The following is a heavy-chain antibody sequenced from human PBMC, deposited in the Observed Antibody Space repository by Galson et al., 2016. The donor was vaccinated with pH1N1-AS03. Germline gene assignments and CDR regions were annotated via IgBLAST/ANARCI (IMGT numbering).Heavy chain of an antibody. V-gene: IGHV4-61*09. J-gene: IGHJ4*02. CDR3: ARVVVEWLVNQEVHGFDS. D-gene: IGHD6-19*01. Sequence: TLSLTCTVSGGSISSDSYYWSWIRQAAGKGLEWIGYISSTGNTIYKSSLKSRVAISIDTSKSQFSLNLASVTAADTAVYYCARVVVEWLVNQEVHGFDSWGQGTLVTVSS. CDR1: GGSISSDSYY. CDR2: ISSTGNT.